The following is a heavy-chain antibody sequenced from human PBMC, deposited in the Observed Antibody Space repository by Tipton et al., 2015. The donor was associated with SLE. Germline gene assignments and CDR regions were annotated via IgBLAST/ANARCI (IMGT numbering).Heavy chain of an antibody. CDR2: IYYSGSS. D-gene: IGHD1-26*01. CDR1: GGSISSYW. V-gene: IGHV4-59*01. J-gene: IGHJ5*02. Sequence: TLSLTCTVSGGSISSYWWNWIRQPPGKGLEWIGHIYYSGSSNHNPSLKSRVTILVDTSKNQFSLKLSSVTAADTAVYYCAGGSPYDYFDPWGQGTLVTVSS. CDR3: AGGSPYDYFDP.